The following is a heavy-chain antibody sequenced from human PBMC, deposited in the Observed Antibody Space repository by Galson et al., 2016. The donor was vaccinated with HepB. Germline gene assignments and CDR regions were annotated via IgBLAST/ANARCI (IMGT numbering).Heavy chain of an antibody. CDR1: GGFIDNNSYY. D-gene: IGHD2-21*01. CDR2: IYYPGST. CDR3: AVGEVVVITF. Sequence: SETLSLTCSVSGGFIDNNSYYWGWIRQPPGKGLEWIGDIYYPGSTYYNPSLKSRVTISVDTSNNQFSLNLKSVTAADTAVYYCAVGEVVVITFWGQGTLVTVSS. J-gene: IGHJ4*02. V-gene: IGHV4-39*01.